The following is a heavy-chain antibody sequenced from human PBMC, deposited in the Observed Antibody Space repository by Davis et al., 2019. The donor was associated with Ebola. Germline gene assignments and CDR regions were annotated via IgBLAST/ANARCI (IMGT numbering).Heavy chain of an antibody. CDR2: INPSGGST. CDR3: ARDYYDILTGYYREDYYYYYGMDV. Sequence: ASVKVSCKASGYTFTSYYMHWVRQAPGQGLEWMGIINPSGGSTSYAQKFQGRVTMTRDTSTSTVYMELSSLRSEDTAVYYCARDYYDILTGYYREDYYYYYGMDVWGQGTTVTVSS. J-gene: IGHJ6*02. V-gene: IGHV1-46*01. CDR1: GYTFTSYY. D-gene: IGHD3-9*01.